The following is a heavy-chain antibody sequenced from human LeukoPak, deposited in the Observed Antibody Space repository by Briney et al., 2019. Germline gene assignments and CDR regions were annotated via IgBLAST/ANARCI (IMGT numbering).Heavy chain of an antibody. J-gene: IGHJ4*02. CDR3: AREGGCSGGSCYPGY. V-gene: IGHV1-46*01. Sequence: GASVKVSCKASGYTFTSYYMHWVRQAPGQGHEWMGIINPSGGSTSNAQKFQGRVTMTRDTSTSTVYMELSSLRSEDTAVYYCAREGGCSGGSCYPGYWGQGTLVTVSS. CDR1: GYTFTSYY. CDR2: INPSGGST. D-gene: IGHD2-15*01.